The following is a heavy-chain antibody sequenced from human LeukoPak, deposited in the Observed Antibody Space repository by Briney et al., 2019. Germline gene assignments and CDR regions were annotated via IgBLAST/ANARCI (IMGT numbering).Heavy chain of an antibody. V-gene: IGHV4-34*01. D-gene: IGHD3-10*01. CDR3: ARVVYGSGSYYPDY. CDR2: INHSGST. CDR1: GGSFSGYY. J-gene: IGHJ4*02. Sequence: SETLSLTCAVYGGSFSGYYWSWIRQPPGKGLEWIGEINHSGSTNYNPSLKSRVTISVDTSKNQFSLKLSSVTAADTAVYYCARVVYGSGSYYPDYWGQGTLVTVSS.